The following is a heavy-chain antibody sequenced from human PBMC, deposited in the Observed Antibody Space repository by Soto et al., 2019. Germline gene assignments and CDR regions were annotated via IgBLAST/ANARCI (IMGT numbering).Heavy chain of an antibody. CDR3: AGGADTVYAFDI. CDR1: GFTFSNYV. CDR2: IWDNGRNT. V-gene: IGHV3-33*01. J-gene: IGHJ3*02. Sequence: QTGGSLRLSCAASGFTFSNYVIHWVRQAPGKGLEWVAVIWDNGRNTYYVDSVKGRFTISRDNSKNTVFLQMSSLTAEDTAVYYCAGGADTVYAFDIWGQGTMVTVS. D-gene: IGHD4-4*01.